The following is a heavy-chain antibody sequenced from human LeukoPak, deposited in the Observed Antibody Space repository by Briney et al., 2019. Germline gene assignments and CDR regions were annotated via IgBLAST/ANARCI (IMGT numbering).Heavy chain of an antibody. CDR1: GFTFSNHY. CDR2: IRNKANSYAT. D-gene: IGHD2-21*02. J-gene: IGHJ4*02. V-gene: IGHV3-72*01. CDR3: TRVVVTAIPSKYIDY. Sequence: GGYLRLSCAASGFTFSNHYMDWVRHAPGKGLEWVGRIRNKANSYATEYAASVKGRFTISRDDSKNSLYLQMNSLKTEDTAVYYCTRVVVTAIPSKYIDYWGQGTLVTVSS.